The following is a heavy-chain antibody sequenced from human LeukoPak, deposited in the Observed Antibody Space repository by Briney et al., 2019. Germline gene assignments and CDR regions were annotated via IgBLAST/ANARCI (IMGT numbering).Heavy chain of an antibody. CDR2: ISSGSITI. J-gene: IGHJ4*02. CDR3: ARDSHFQTSSGYSFDY. D-gene: IGHD3-22*01. CDR1: GFTFSSYS. Sequence: GGSLRLSCAASGFTFSSYSMNWVRQAPGKGLEWVSYISSGSITIYYADSVKGRFTISRDNAKNSLYLQTNSLRDEDTAVYYCARDSHFQTSSGYSFDYWGQGTLVTVSS. V-gene: IGHV3-48*02.